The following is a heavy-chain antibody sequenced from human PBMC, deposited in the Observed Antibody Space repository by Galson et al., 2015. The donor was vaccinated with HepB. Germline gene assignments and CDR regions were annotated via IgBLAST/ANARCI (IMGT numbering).Heavy chain of an antibody. CDR2: IYSGGST. Sequence: SLRLSCAASGFTVSSNYMSWVRQAPGKGLEWVSVIYSGGSTYYADSVKGRFTISRDNSKNTLYLQMNSLRAEDTAVYYCARAAWLHYYYYMDVWGKGTTVTVSS. J-gene: IGHJ6*03. CDR3: ARAAWLHYYYYMDV. CDR1: GFTVSSNY. V-gene: IGHV3-53*01. D-gene: IGHD3-22*01.